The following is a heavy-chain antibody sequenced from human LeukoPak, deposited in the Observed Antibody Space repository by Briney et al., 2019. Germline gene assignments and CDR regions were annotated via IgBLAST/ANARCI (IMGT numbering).Heavy chain of an antibody. J-gene: IGHJ4*02. Sequence: GGSLRLSCSASGFTFRTYAMHWVRQAPGKGLEWVSSISSSSSYRYYADSVKGRFTISRDNAKNSLHLQMNSLRAEDTAVYYCMSYAGRSDDYWGQGTLVTVSS. CDR1: GFTFRTYA. CDR2: ISSSSSYR. D-gene: IGHD3-16*01. CDR3: MSYAGRSDDY. V-gene: IGHV3-21*01.